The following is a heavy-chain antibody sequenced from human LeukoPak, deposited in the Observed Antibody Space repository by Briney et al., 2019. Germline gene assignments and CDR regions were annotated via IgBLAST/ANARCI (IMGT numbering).Heavy chain of an antibody. CDR1: GGSISSSSYY. Sequence: RSSETLSLTCTVSGGSISSSSYYWGWIRQPPGKGLEWIGSIYYSGSTYYNPSLKSRVTISVDTSKNQFSLKVSSVTAADTAVYYCARGVLFGGVTTRYYFDYWGQGTLVTVSS. V-gene: IGHV4-39*07. J-gene: IGHJ4*02. D-gene: IGHD4-17*01. CDR2: IYYSGST. CDR3: ARGVLFGGVTTRYYFDY.